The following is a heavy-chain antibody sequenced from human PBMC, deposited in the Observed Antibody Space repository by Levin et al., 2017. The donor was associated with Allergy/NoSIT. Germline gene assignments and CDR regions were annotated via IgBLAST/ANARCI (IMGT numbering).Heavy chain of an antibody. V-gene: IGHV3-74*01. CDR3: TNSLTGEAS. CDR1: GFMFSNFW. CDR2: IKPDGTGA. D-gene: IGHD7-27*01. Sequence: GESLKISCAASGFMFSNFWMHWVCQVPGKGLMFVSTIKPDGTGANYADSVKGRFTISRDNSKNTLFLEMSGLRVEDTGVYYCTNSLTGEASWGRGTLVTVSS. J-gene: IGHJ5*02.